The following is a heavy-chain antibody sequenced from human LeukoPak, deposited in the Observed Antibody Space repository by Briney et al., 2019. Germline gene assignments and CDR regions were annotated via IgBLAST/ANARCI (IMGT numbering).Heavy chain of an antibody. D-gene: IGHD2-21*01. V-gene: IGHV1-69*13. CDR2: IIPIFGTA. Sequence: ASVKVSCKASGGTFSSHAISWVRQAPGQGLEWMGGIIPIFGTAKYAQKFQGRVTITADESTSTAYMERSSLRSEDTARDYCARDSSEFRSLIPPWGQGTLVTVSS. J-gene: IGHJ5*02. CDR3: ARDSSEFRSLIPP. CDR1: GGTFSSHA.